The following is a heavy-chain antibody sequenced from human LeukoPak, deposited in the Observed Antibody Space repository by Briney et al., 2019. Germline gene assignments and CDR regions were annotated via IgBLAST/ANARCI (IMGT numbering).Heavy chain of an antibody. D-gene: IGHD3-10*01. Sequence: SETLSLTCAVYGGSFSGQYWGWIRQPPGKGLVWIGEINHSGRISYNASLESRVTISLDTSKNQFSLKLSSVTAADTAVYYCAGGDYHGSESYANYWGQGTLVTVSS. CDR1: GGSFSGQY. J-gene: IGHJ4*02. CDR3: AGGDYHGSESYANY. V-gene: IGHV4-34*01. CDR2: INHSGRI.